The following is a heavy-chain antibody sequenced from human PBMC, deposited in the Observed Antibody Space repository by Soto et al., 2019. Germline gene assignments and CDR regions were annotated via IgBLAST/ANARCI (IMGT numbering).Heavy chain of an antibody. V-gene: IGHV1-69*02. Sequence: SVKVSCKASGGTFSSYTISWLLQAPGQGLEWMGRIIPILGIANYAQKFQGRVTITADKSTSTAYMELSSLRSEDTAVYYCNRWFGELLQDYWGQGTLVTVSS. CDR3: NRWFGELLQDY. J-gene: IGHJ4*02. CDR1: GGTFSSYT. CDR2: IIPILGIA. D-gene: IGHD3-10*01.